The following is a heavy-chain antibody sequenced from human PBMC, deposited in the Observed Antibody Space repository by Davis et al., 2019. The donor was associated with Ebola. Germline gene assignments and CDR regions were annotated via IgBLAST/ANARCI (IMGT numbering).Heavy chain of an antibody. Sequence: PGGSLRFSCAISGLSLAPYGMHWVRQAPGKGLEWVSMSLNDETTQYYGESVRGRFTISRDNSNNMIYLQMNSLRAEDTAVYYCARDHFEGSLDYWGQGTLVTVSS. CDR2: SLNDETTQ. CDR3: ARDHFEGSLDY. D-gene: IGHD1-26*01. V-gene: IGHV3-33*01. CDR1: GLSLAPYG. J-gene: IGHJ4*02.